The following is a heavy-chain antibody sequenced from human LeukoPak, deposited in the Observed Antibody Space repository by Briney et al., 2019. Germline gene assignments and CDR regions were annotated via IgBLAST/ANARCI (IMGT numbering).Heavy chain of an antibody. Sequence: PGGSLRLSCAASGFTFSSYAMHWVRQAPGKGLEWVAVISYDGSNKYYADSVKGRFTISRDNAKNSLYLQMNSLRAEDTAVYYCARGLRGYSGYDLYYFDYWGQGTLVTVSS. CDR3: ARGLRGYSGYDLYYFDY. D-gene: IGHD5-12*01. CDR2: ISYDGSNK. CDR1: GFTFSSYA. J-gene: IGHJ4*02. V-gene: IGHV3-30-3*01.